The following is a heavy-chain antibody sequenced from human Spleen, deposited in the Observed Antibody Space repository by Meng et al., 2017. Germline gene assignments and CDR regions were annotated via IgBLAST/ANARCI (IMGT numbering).Heavy chain of an antibody. CDR2: IYHSEST. V-gene: IGHV4-4*02. CDR3: TKNDFYCLGY. CDR1: GGSISSSNW. Sequence: QVQLQEWGPGLVKPSGPLSLTCAVSGGSISSSNWWSWVRQPPGKGLEWIGEIYHSESTNYNPSLKSRITISVDKPKNQFSLTLSSVTAADTAVYYCTKNDFYCLGYWGQGTLVTVSS. D-gene: IGHD2-21*01. J-gene: IGHJ4*02.